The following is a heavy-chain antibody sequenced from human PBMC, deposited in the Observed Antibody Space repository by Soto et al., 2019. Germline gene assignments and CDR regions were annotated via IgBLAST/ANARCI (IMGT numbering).Heavy chain of an antibody. J-gene: IGHJ6*02. CDR2: IIPIFGTA. Sequence: ASVKVSCKASGGTFSSYAISWVRQAPGQGLEWMGGIIPIFGTANYAQKFQGRVTITADESTSTAYMELSSLRSEDTAVYYCARVGGYESYYYYGMDVWGQGPTITV. D-gene: IGHD5-12*01. CDR3: ARVGGYESYYYYGMDV. CDR1: GGTFSSYA. V-gene: IGHV1-69*13.